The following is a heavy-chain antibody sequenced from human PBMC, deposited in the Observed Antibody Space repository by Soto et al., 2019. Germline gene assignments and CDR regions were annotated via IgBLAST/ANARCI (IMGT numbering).Heavy chain of an antibody. CDR3: ARGLFVGATTDAFDI. Sequence: ASVKVSCKASGGTFSSYAISWVRQAPGQGLEWMGGIIPIFGTANYAQKFQGRVTITADESTSTAYMELSSLRSEDTAVYYCARGLFVGATTDAFDIWGQGTMVTVSS. CDR2: IIPIFGTA. V-gene: IGHV1-69*13. D-gene: IGHD1-26*01. CDR1: GGTFSSYA. J-gene: IGHJ3*02.